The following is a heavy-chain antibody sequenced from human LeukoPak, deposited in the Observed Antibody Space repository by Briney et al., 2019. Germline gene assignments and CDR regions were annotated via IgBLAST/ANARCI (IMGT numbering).Heavy chain of an antibody. CDR3: ARQGSGRAFDI. CDR1: GGSISSYY. V-gene: IGHV4-59*08. J-gene: IGHJ3*02. CDR2: MFYNVST. Sequence: SETLSLTCTVSGGSISSYYWNWIRQLPGKGLEWIAYMFYNVSTNYSPSLKSRVTISVDTSKNQFSLKLISVTAADTAVYFCARQGSGRAFDIWGQGTMVTVSS.